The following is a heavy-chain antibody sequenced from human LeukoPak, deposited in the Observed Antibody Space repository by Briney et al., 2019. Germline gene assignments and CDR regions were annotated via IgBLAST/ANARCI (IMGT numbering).Heavy chain of an antibody. CDR1: DDSITMYY. V-gene: IGHV4-59*01. D-gene: IGHD3-9*01. Sequence: SETLSLTCTVSDDSITMYYWTWIRQPPGKGLEWIGYVDHTGSTKFNPSLKSRVTISVDTSKNQFSLKLSSVTAADTAVYYCARGPYYDILTGSDFFDYWGQGTLVTVSS. CDR2: VDHTGST. CDR3: ARGPYYDILTGSDFFDY. J-gene: IGHJ4*02.